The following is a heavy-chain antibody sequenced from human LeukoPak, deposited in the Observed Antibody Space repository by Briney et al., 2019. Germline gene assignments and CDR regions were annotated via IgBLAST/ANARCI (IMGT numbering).Heavy chain of an antibody. V-gene: IGHV3-7*01. Sequence: GGSLRLFRVGSGFTFSDYWMSWVRQAPGKGLEWVANIKQDGSEKDYVDALKGRFTISRDNAKNSLYLQMNSLRAEDTAVYYCARWLELMRNFDWWGQGTLVTVSS. CDR1: GFTFSDYW. CDR2: IKQDGSEK. J-gene: IGHJ4*02. CDR3: ARWLELMRNFDW. D-gene: IGHD5-24*01.